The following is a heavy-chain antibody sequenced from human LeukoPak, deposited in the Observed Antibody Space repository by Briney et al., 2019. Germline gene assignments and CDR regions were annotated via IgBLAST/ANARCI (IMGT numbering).Heavy chain of an antibody. Sequence: PGGSLRLSCAASGFTFSSYGMHWVRQAPGKGLEWVAVISYDGSNKYYADSVKGRFTISRDNSKNTLYLQMNSLRAEDTAVYYCVPPGYSDYWGQGTLVTVSS. CDR1: GFTFSSYG. V-gene: IGHV3-30*06. CDR2: ISYDGSNK. J-gene: IGHJ4*02. CDR3: VPPGYSDY. D-gene: IGHD3-10*01.